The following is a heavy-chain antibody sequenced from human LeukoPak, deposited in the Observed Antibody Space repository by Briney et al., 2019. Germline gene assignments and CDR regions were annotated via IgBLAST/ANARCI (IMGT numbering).Heavy chain of an antibody. V-gene: IGHV3-33*08. CDR1: GFIFSKYG. J-gene: IGHJ4*02. D-gene: IGHD6-13*01. CDR3: ARDRGDSSRWFTPAGFAY. Sequence: GGSLRLSCAASGFIFSKYGMHWVRQAPGKGLEWVAVIWYDGSNKYYVDSVKGRFTISRDNSKNTLYLQMNSLRAEDTAVYYCARDRGDSSRWFTPAGFAYWGQGTLVTVSS. CDR2: IWYDGSNK.